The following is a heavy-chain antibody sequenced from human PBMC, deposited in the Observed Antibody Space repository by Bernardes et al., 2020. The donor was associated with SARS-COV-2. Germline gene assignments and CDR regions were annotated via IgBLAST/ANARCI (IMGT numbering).Heavy chain of an antibody. CDR1: GYSFSRQW. CDR2: IYPGDSDT. Sequence: GESLKISCQGSGYSFSRQWIAWVRQMPGKGLECMGIIYPGDSDTRYSPSFQGQVTISADQSTSTAYLQWNSLKASDTATYYCARLGGGIVMAAFRYFDLWGRGTLVTVSS. D-gene: IGHD6-19*01. CDR3: ARLGGGIVMAAFRYFDL. J-gene: IGHJ2*01. V-gene: IGHV5-51*01.